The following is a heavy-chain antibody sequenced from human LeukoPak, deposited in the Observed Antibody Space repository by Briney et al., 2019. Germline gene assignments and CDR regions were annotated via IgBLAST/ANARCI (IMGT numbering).Heavy chain of an antibody. CDR1: GGSISSYY. V-gene: IGHV4-59*12. D-gene: IGHD3-10*01. J-gene: IGHJ4*02. CDR3: ARERDGSGTQRGLDY. Sequence: SETLSLTCTVSGGSISSYYWSWIRQPPGKGLEWIGYIYYSGSTNYNPSLKSRVTISVDTSKNQFSLKLRSVTAADTAVYYCARERDGSGTQRGLDYWGQGTLVSVSS. CDR2: IYYSGST.